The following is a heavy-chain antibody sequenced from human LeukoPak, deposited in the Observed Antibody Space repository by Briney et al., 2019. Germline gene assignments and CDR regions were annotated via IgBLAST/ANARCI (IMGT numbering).Heavy chain of an antibody. CDR3: ARDPYYMDV. V-gene: IGHV3-48*04. CDR2: ISSSGSTI. CDR1: GFTFSSYS. J-gene: IGHJ6*03. Sequence: GGSLRLSCAASGFTFSSYSMNWVRQAPGKGLEWVSSISSSGSTIYYADSVKGRFTISRDNAKNSLYLQMNSLRAGDTAVYYCARDPYYMDVWGKGTTVTVSS.